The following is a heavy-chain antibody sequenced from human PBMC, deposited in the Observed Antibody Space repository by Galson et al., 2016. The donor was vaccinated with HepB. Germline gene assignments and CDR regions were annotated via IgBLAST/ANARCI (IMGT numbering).Heavy chain of an antibody. Sequence: SETLSLTCTVSGGSISSYYWSWIRQPPGKGLEWIGYIYYSGSTNYNPSLKSRVTISVDTSKNQFSLKLSSVTAADTAVYYCARGGPGYCSGGSGYYAYYYYGMDVWGQGTTVTVSS. CDR2: IYYSGST. J-gene: IGHJ6*02. CDR1: GGSISSYY. D-gene: IGHD2-15*01. CDR3: ARGGPGYCSGGSGYYAYYYYGMDV. V-gene: IGHV4-59*01.